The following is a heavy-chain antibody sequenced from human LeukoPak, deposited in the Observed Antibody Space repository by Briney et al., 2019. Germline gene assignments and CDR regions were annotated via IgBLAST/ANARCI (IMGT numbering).Heavy chain of an antibody. CDR2: INPSGGST. CDR1: GYTFTSYY. D-gene: IGHD3-22*01. V-gene: IGHV1-46*01. Sequence: ASVKVSCKASGYTFTSYYMHWVRQAPGQGLEWMGIINPSGGSTSYAQKFQGRVTMTRDTSTSTVYMELSSLRSEDTAVYYCARAGSKIVVVSTYYYYYGMDVWGQGTTVTVSS. CDR3: ARAGSKIVVVSTYYYYYGMDV. J-gene: IGHJ6*02.